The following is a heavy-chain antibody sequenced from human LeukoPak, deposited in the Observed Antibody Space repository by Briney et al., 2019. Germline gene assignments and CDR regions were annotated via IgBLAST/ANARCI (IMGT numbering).Heavy chain of an antibody. CDR2: IYTSGST. V-gene: IGHV4-4*09. Sequence: SATLSLTCTVSGGSISSYYWSWIRQPPGKGLEWIGYIYTSGSTNYNPSLKSRVTISVDTSKDQFSLKLSSVTAADTAVYYCARHERYGELDYWGQGTLVTVSS. J-gene: IGHJ4*02. CDR3: ARHERYGELDY. D-gene: IGHD5-18*01. CDR1: GGSISSYY.